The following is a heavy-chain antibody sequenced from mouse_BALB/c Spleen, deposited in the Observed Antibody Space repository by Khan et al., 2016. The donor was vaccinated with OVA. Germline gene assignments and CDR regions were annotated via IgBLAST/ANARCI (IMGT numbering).Heavy chain of an antibody. CDR2: ISYSGST. CDR3: ARSAYYGHWYFDV. V-gene: IGHV3-2*02. J-gene: IGHJ1*01. D-gene: IGHD1-1*02. CDR1: GYSITSDYA. Sequence: EVQLQESGPGLVKPSQSLSLTCTVTGYSITSDYAWNWIRQFPGNKLEWMGYISYSGSTSYNPPLKSRISITRDTSKNQFFLQLNSVTTEDTATYYCARSAYYGHWYFDVWGAGTTVTVSS.